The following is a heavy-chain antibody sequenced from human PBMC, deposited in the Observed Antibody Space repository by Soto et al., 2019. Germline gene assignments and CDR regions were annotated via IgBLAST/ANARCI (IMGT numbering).Heavy chain of an antibody. Sequence: SETLSLTCTVSGGSISSYYWSWIRQPPGKGLEWIGYIYYSGSTNYNPSLKSRVTISVDTSKNQFSLKLSSVTAADTAVYYCASLYSYGSARVFDYWGQGTLVTVSS. CDR3: ASLYSYGSARVFDY. CDR2: IYYSGST. D-gene: IGHD5-18*01. V-gene: IGHV4-59*01. CDR1: GGSISSYY. J-gene: IGHJ4*02.